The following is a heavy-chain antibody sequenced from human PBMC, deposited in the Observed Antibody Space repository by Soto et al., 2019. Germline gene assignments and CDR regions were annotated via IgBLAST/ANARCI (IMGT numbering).Heavy chain of an antibody. Sequence: SVKVSCKASGGTFSSYAISWVRQAPGQGLEWMGGIIPIFGTANYAQKFQGRVTITADKSTSTAYMELSSLRSENTAVYYCARVVTAAGIHYYYGMDVWGQGTTVTVSS. J-gene: IGHJ6*02. D-gene: IGHD6-13*01. CDR2: IIPIFGTA. CDR3: ARVVTAAGIHYYYGMDV. V-gene: IGHV1-69*06. CDR1: GGTFSSYA.